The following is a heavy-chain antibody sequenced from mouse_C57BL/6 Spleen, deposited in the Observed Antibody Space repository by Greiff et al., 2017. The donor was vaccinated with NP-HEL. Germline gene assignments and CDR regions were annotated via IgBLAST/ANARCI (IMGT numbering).Heavy chain of an antibody. Sequence: EVKLMESGGGLVKPGGSLKLSCAASGFTFSDYGMHWVRQAPEKGLEWVAYISGCSSTIYYADTVKGRFTISRDNAKNTLFLQMTSLRSEYTAMYYCARGYHFHYAMDYWGQGTSVTVSS. V-gene: IGHV5-17*01. D-gene: IGHD1-2*01. CDR1: GFTFSDYG. J-gene: IGHJ4*01. CDR2: ISGCSSTI. CDR3: ARGYHFHYAMDY.